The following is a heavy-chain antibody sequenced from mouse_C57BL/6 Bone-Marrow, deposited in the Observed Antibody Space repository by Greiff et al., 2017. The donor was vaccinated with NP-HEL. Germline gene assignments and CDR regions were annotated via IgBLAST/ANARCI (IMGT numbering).Heavy chain of an antibody. Sequence: EVKVVESGGGLVQPKGSLKLSCAASGFSFNTYAMNWVRQAPGKGLEWVARIRSKSNNYATYYADSVKDRFTISRDDSESMLYLQMNNLKTEDTAMYYCVSYRGAMDYWGQGTSVTVSS. CDR1: GFSFNTYA. J-gene: IGHJ4*01. D-gene: IGHD2-12*01. V-gene: IGHV10-1*01. CDR3: VSYRGAMDY. CDR2: IRSKSNNYAT.